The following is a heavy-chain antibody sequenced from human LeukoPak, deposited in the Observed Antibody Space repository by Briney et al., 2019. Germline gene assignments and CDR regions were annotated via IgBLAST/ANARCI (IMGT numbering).Heavy chain of an antibody. CDR1: GYTFTSYG. V-gene: IGHV1-18*01. Sequence: ASVKVSYKASGYTFTSYGISWVRQAPGQGLEWMGWISAYNGNTNYAQKLQGRVTMTTDTSTSTAYMELRSLRSDDTAVYYCARDRDRDSQWLVLYYYYGMDVWGQGTTVTVSS. D-gene: IGHD6-19*01. CDR2: ISAYNGNT. J-gene: IGHJ6*02. CDR3: ARDRDRDSQWLVLYYYYGMDV.